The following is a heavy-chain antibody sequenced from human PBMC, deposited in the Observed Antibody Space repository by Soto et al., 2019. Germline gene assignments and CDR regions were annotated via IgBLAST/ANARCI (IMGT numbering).Heavy chain of an antibody. CDR3: ATRKGGHDDDSSGFHSVDY. CDR2: ISSTSSTI. D-gene: IGHD3-22*01. Sequence: EVQLVESGGGLVQPGGSLRLSCAASGFTFSSYSMNWVRQAPGKGLEWLSYISSTSSTIYYADSVEGRFTISRDNAKNSLFLQMNHLRDEDAAFYYCATRKGGHDDDSSGFHSVDYWGQGTLVTVSS. CDR1: GFTFSSYS. J-gene: IGHJ4*02. V-gene: IGHV3-48*02.